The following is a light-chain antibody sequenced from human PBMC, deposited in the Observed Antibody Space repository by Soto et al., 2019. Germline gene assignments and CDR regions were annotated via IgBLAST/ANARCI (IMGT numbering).Light chain of an antibody. J-gene: IGKJ4*01. Sequence: IVLTQSPGTLSLSPGDRATLSCRASQSGSGSYLAWYQQKPGQAPRLLISGASRRATGVPDRFSGSGSGTDFTLTISSLEPDDFAVYYCQQYGNSPLTFGGGTKVDIK. V-gene: IGKV3-20*01. CDR3: QQYGNSPLT. CDR2: GAS. CDR1: QSGSGSY.